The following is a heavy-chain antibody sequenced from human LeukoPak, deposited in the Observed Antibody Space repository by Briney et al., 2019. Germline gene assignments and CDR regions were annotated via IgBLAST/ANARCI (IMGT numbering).Heavy chain of an antibody. CDR2: VNPNDGGT. CDR1: GCTFTGYY. J-gene: IGHJ1*01. V-gene: IGHV1-2*02. Sequence: ASVKVSFKASGCTFTGYYIHWVRQAPGQGLEWMGWVNPNDGGTNYAQKFQGRVTMTWDTSITTAYMELSSLTSDDTAVYYCARDLDSSWTGYFQPWGQGTLVTVSS. D-gene: IGHD6-13*01. CDR3: ARDLDSSWTGYFQP.